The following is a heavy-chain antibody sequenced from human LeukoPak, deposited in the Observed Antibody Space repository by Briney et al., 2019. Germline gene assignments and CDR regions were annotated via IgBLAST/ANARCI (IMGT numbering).Heavy chain of an antibody. J-gene: IGHJ5*02. CDR2: IYYSGST. V-gene: IGHV4-59*01. D-gene: IGHD3-10*01. Sequence: SETLSLTCTVSGGSISSYYWSWIRQPPGKGLAWIGYIYYSGSTNYHPSLNSRVTISVDTSKNQFSLKLSSVTAADTAVYYCARKYYYGSGSYYNGGVQVWFDPWGQGTLVTVSS. CDR3: ARKYYYGSGSYYNGGVQVWFDP. CDR1: GGSISSYY.